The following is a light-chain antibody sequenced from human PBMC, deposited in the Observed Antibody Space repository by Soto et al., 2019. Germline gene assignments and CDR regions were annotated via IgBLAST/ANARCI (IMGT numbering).Light chain of an antibody. CDR2: DGN. V-gene: IGKV1-5*01. CDR1: QTIDSW. Sequence: DIQMTQSPSILSASVGDSVTITCRASQTIDSWVAWYQQKPGKAPKLLVYDGNSLESGVSSRFSGSGYGTDFTLRINNLQPDGFATYYCQQYNRLITFGQGTRREIK. J-gene: IGKJ5*01. CDR3: QQYNRLIT.